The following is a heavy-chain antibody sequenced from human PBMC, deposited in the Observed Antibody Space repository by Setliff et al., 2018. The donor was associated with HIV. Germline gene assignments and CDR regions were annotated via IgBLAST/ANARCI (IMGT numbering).Heavy chain of an antibody. D-gene: IGHD4-17*01. CDR1: GFTFSSYW. J-gene: IGHJ4*02. V-gene: IGHV3-21*01. Sequence: PGGSLRLSCAASGFTFSSYWMSWVRQAPGKGLEWISSISSTGRYIDYADSLRGRFTISRDNARRNSLYLHLIDLGAEDTAIYYCARDAYGDSYFDYWGQGTLVTVSS. CDR2: ISSTGRYI. CDR3: ARDAYGDSYFDY.